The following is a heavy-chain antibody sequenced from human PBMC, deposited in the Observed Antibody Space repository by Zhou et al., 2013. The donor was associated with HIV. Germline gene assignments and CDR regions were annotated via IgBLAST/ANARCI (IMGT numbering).Heavy chain of an antibody. V-gene: IGHV1-18*01. CDR2: ISAYNGKT. CDR1: GYTFTSYG. CDR3: ATRSGGSRTGWFDP. J-gene: IGHJ5*02. D-gene: IGHD2-15*01. Sequence: QVQLVQSGAEVKKPGASVKVSCKASGYTFTSYGISWVRQAPGQGLEWMGWISAYNGKTNYAQKFQGRVTITTDESTSTAYMELSSLRSEDTAVYYCATRSGGSRTGWFDPWGQGTLVTVSS.